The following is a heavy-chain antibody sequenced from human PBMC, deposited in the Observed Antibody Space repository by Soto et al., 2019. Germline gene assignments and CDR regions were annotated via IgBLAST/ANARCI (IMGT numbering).Heavy chain of an antibody. V-gene: IGHV1-69*02. CDR2: IIPILGIA. Sequence: SVKVSCKASGGTFSSYSISWVRQAPGQGPEWMGRIIPILGIANYAQKFQGRVTITADKSTSTAYMELSSLRSEDTAVYYCARTCSGGSCKFDYWGQGTLVTVSS. CDR1: GGTFSSYS. D-gene: IGHD2-15*01. J-gene: IGHJ4*02. CDR3: ARTCSGGSCKFDY.